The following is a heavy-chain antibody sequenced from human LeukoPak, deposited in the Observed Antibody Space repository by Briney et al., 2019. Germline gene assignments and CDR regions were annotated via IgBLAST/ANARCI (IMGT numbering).Heavy chain of an antibody. V-gene: IGHV1-18*01. J-gene: IGHJ5*02. Sequence: ASVKVSCKASGGTFSSYAISWVRQAPGQGLEWMGWISAYNGNTNYAQKLQGRVTMTTDTSTSTAYMELRSLRSDDTAVYYCARCGSSSSRRWFDPWGQGTLVTVSS. CDR2: ISAYNGNT. CDR3: ARCGSSSSRRWFDP. CDR1: GGTFSSYA. D-gene: IGHD6-6*01.